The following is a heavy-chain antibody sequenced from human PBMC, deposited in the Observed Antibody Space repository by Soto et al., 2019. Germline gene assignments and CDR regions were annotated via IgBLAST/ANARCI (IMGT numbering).Heavy chain of an antibody. CDR2: IDPSNSYT. D-gene: IGHD6-6*01. CDR3: VRRYSSSSFPDY. V-gene: IGHV5-10-1*01. CDR1: GYSFASYW. Sequence: RGESLKISCKGSGYSFASYWITWVRQMPGKGLEGMGRIDPSNSYTNYSPYFQGHVTISRDTSISTAYLQWNSLKASDTATYYCVRRYSSSSFPDYWGQGTLVTVSS. J-gene: IGHJ4*02.